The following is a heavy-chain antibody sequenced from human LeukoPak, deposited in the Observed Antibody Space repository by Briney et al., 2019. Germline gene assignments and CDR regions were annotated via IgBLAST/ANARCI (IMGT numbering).Heavy chain of an antibody. CDR2: ISGSGGST. D-gene: IGHD2-2*01. V-gene: IGHV3-23*01. CDR1: GFTFSNYG. J-gene: IGHJ4*02. CDR3: AKTSDDIVVVPAADFDY. Sequence: GGTLRLSCAASGFTFSNYGMSWVRQAPGKGLEWVSGISGSGGSTYYADSVKGRFTISRDNPQNTLYLQMNSLRAEDTAVYYCAKTSDDIVVVPAADFDYWGQGTLVTVSS.